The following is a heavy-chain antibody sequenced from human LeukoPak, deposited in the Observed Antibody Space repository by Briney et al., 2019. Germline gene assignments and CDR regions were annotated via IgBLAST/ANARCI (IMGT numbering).Heavy chain of an antibody. V-gene: IGHV3-23*01. Sequence: GGSLRLSCAASGFTFSDSAMTWVRQAPGKGLEWVSSISNSGSSTYYADSVKGRFTISRSTAKNSLYLRMNSLRADDTAVYYCAKAASSSWPSYYYGMDVWGQGTTVTVSS. D-gene: IGHD6-13*01. CDR1: GFTFSDSA. J-gene: IGHJ6*02. CDR2: ISNSGSST. CDR3: AKAASSSWPSYYYGMDV.